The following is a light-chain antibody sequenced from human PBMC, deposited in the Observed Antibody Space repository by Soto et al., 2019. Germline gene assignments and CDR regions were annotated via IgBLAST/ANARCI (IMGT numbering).Light chain of an antibody. Sequence: DIQMTQSPSTLSASVGDRVTITCRASQSISSWLAWYQQKPGKAPKLLIYRASSLESGVPSRFSGSGSGTEFTLTINSLQPDDFATYYCQQRGTFGQGTKVDI. CDR2: RAS. CDR3: QQRGT. V-gene: IGKV1-5*03. J-gene: IGKJ1*01. CDR1: QSISSW.